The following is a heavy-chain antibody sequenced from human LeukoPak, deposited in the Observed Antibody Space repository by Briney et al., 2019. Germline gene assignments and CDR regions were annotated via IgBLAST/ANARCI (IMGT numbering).Heavy chain of an antibody. V-gene: IGHV3-7*01. D-gene: IGHD2-2*01. CDR1: EFTFSRSW. Sequence: GGSLRLSCAASEFTFSRSWMSWVRQAPGKGLEWVANIDEDGSEKNYVDSVKGRFTISRDNAKNSLYLQMNSLRAEDTAVYYCAREVVVVPAAIEAVRGFYYYYYMDVWGKGTTVTVSS. J-gene: IGHJ6*03. CDR2: IDEDGSEK. CDR3: AREVVVVPAAIEAVRGFYYYYYMDV.